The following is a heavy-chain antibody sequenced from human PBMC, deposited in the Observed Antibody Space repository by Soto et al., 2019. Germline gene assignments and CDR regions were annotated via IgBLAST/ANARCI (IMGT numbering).Heavy chain of an antibody. CDR3: ARAHGGFLEWLFDY. CDR1: GFTFSSYS. Sequence: GGSLRLSCAASGFTFSSYSMNWVRQTPGKGLEWVSSISSSSSYIYYADSVKGRFTISRDNAKHSLYLQMNSLRAEDTAVYYCARAHGGFLEWLFDYWGQGTLVTVSS. D-gene: IGHD3-3*01. V-gene: IGHV3-21*01. J-gene: IGHJ4*02. CDR2: ISSSSSYI.